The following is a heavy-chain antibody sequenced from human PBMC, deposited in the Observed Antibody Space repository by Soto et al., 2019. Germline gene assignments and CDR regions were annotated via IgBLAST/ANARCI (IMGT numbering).Heavy chain of an antibody. D-gene: IGHD5-12*01. J-gene: IGHJ5*02. Sequence: QLQLQESGPGLVKPSETLSLTCTVSSGSISSSSYYWGWIRQSPGKGLDWIGTISYSGTTYYNPSLKSRVTISVDTSKNQFSLNLSSVTAADTAVYYCARRRGGVVATENWFDPWGQGTLVTVSS. CDR3: ARRRGGVVATENWFDP. CDR2: ISYSGTT. V-gene: IGHV4-39*01. CDR1: SGSISSSSYY.